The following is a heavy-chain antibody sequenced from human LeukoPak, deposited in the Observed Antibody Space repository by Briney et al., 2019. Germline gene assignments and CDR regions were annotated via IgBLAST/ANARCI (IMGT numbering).Heavy chain of an antibody. V-gene: IGHV1-18*01. CDR3: AREYGGNPGLFGY. CDR1: GYTYIGYS. Sequence: GASVKVSCKASGYTYIGYSISWLRQAPGHGLEWMGWITPYNGNTNYVQNFQGRVTMTTDTSTSTAYMELRSLRSDDTAVYYCAREYGGNPGLFGYWGQGNLVTVSS. CDR2: ITPYNGNT. J-gene: IGHJ4*02. D-gene: IGHD4-23*01.